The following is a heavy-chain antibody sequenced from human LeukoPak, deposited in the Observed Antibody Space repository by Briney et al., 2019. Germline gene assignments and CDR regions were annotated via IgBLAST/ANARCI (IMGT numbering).Heavy chain of an antibody. CDR2: IRYDGSNK. J-gene: IGHJ4*02. Sequence: GGSLRLSCAASGFTFSSYGMHWVRQAPGKGLEWVAFIRYDGSNKYYADSVKGRFTISRDNSKNTLYLQMNSLRAEDTAVYYCAKDRTVGYYDSSGYYYYTKYFDYWGQGTLVTVSS. D-gene: IGHD3-22*01. V-gene: IGHV3-30*02. CDR3: AKDRTVGYYDSSGYYYYTKYFDY. CDR1: GFTFSSYG.